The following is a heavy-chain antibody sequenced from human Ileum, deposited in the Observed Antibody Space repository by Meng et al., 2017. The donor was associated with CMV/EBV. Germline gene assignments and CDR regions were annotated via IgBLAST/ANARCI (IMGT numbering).Heavy chain of an antibody. V-gene: IGHV4-61*02. Sequence: QGPPQAASTGLGEHPPTLSLHCTVSGGSIIRGSYYVSWIRQPAGKGLEGIGRIYTSDSTNYNPSLKRRVTISADTSKTHFSLKLSSVTPPDTPVYSCAGGAITGTTEVPFDYWGQGTLLTVSS. CDR2: IYTSDST. CDR1: GGSIIRGSYY. CDR3: AGGAITGTTEVPFDY. D-gene: IGHD1-20*01. J-gene: IGHJ4*02.